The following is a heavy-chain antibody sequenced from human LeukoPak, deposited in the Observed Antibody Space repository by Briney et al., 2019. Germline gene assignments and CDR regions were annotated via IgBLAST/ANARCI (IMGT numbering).Heavy chain of an antibody. J-gene: IGHJ3*02. Sequence: SETLSLTCTVSGDSISSGDYYWSWIRQPAGKGLEWIGHISSSGSTNYNPSLKSRVTISVDTSKNQFSLKLSSVTAADTAVYFCARGPYSYDSSGAFDIWGQGTMVTVSS. CDR2: ISSSGST. D-gene: IGHD3-22*01. V-gene: IGHV4-61*09. CDR3: ARGPYSYDSSGAFDI. CDR1: GDSISSGDYY.